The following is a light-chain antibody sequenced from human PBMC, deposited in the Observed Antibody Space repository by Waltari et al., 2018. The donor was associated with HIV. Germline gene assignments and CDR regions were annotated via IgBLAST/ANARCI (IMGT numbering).Light chain of an antibody. CDR1: SSNIGNNH. CDR3: AAWDDSLSGV. V-gene: IGLV1-47*01. J-gene: IGLJ2*01. Sequence: QSVLTQPPSASGTPGPRATISSSGGSSNIGNNHVYWYQQFPGTAPKLLIYRNNQRPSGVPDRFSGSKSGTSASLVISGLRSEDEADYYCAAWDDSLSGVFGGGTKVTVL. CDR2: RNN.